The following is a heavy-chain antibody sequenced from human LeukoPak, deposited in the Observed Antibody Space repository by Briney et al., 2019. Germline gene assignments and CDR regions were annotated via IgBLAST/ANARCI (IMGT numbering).Heavy chain of an antibody. V-gene: IGHV4-31*03. CDR3: ASLGYYYDSRGAFDY. CDR1: GGSISSGGYN. D-gene: IGHD3-22*01. J-gene: IGHJ4*02. Sequence: SETLSLTCTVSGGSISSGGYNWSWIRQHPGKGLEWIGNIYYSGSTYYNPSLKSRVTISVDTSKNQFSLKLSSVTAADTAVYYCASLGYYYDSRGAFDYWGQGTLVTVSS. CDR2: IYYSGST.